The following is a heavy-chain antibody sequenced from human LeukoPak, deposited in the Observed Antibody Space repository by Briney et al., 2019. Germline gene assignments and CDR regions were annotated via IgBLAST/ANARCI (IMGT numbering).Heavy chain of an antibody. CDR3: ARGRAPEN. CDR1: GFTFSSYE. Sequence: GSLRLSCAASGFTFSSYEMNWVRQAPGKGLEWIGEINHSGSTTYNPSLKSRVTISVDMSKNQFSLKLSSVTAADTAIYYCARGRAPENWGQGTLVTVSS. CDR2: INHSGST. V-gene: IGHV4-34*01. J-gene: IGHJ4*02.